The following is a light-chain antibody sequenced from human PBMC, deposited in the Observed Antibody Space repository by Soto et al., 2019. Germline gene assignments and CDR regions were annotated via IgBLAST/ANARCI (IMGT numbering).Light chain of an antibody. CDR3: NSYASTSARV. CDR2: EVS. Sequence: QSVLTQPASVSASPGQSITISCTGTSSDVGAYNYVSWYQQHPGKAPKLIIYEVSNRPSGVSNRFSGSKSGNTASLTISGLQAEDAADYYCNSYASTSARVFGGGTKVTVL. V-gene: IGLV2-14*01. CDR1: SSDVGAYNY. J-gene: IGLJ3*02.